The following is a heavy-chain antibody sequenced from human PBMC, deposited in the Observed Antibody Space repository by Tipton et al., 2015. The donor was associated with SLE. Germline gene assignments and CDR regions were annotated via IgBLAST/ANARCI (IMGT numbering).Heavy chain of an antibody. CDR3: AKDLGQATAVSYFFAMDV. CDR2: ISWNGRST. D-gene: IGHD6-13*01. Sequence: LSLTCTVSGGSIRTYYWSWIRQTPGKGLEWVSGISWNGRSTVYADSVKGRFTISRDNAKNSLYLQMNSLKTEDTALYFCAKDLGQATAVSYFFAMDVWGQGTTVTVSS. V-gene: IGHV3-9*01. CDR1: GGSIRTYY. J-gene: IGHJ6*02.